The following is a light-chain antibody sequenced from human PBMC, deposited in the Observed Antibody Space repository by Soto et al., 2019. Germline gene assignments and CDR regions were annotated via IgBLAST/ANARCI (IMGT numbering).Light chain of an antibody. CDR3: QQYNNWSPMA. V-gene: IGKV3-15*01. Sequence: EIVMTQSPATLSVSPGERATLSCRASQSVSSNLAWYQQKPDQAPRLLIYGASTRSTGIPARFSGSGSGTEFTLIISSLQSEDFAVYYCQQYNNWSPMAFGQGTKVEIK. CDR1: QSVSSN. CDR2: GAS. J-gene: IGKJ1*01.